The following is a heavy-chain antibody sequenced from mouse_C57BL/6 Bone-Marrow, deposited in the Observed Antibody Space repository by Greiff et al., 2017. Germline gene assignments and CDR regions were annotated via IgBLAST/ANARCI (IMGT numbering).Heavy chain of an antibody. D-gene: IGHD2-14*01. CDR1: GYTFTDYY. CDR2: INPNNGST. Sequence: EVQLQQSGPELVKPGASVKISCKASGYTFTDYYMNWVKQSHGKSLEWIGNINPNNGSTNYNQKFKGKATMTVDNSSSTTYMELRSLTSEDSAVYYCAIEEVDYWGQGTTLTVSS. V-gene: IGHV1-26*01. CDR3: AIEEVDY. J-gene: IGHJ2*01.